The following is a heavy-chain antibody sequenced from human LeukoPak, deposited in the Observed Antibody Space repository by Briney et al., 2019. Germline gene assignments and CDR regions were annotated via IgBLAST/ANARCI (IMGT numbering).Heavy chain of an antibody. J-gene: IGHJ4*02. Sequence: ASVKVSCKASGYTFTSYAMHWVRQAPGQRLEWMGWINAGNGNTKYSQKFQGRVTITRATSASTAYMELSSLRSEDTAVYYCAREDWEDYFDYWGQGTLVTVSS. CDR2: INAGNGNT. CDR1: GYTFTSYA. V-gene: IGHV1-3*01. CDR3: AREDWEDYFDY. D-gene: IGHD3/OR15-3a*01.